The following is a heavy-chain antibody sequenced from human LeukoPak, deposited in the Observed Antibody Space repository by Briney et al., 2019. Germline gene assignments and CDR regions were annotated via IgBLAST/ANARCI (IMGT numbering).Heavy chain of an antibody. CDR1: GFNSNDYV. CDR3: VTEVAY. V-gene: IGHV3-23*01. CDR2: ISCRGRSL. J-gene: IGHJ1*01. Sequence: GGSVSPSCSASGFNSNDYVMSGVRQAPGKGLEWVSSISCRGRSLYYADSIKGRFNISRDNSKHILYLQMDSLRAEHTAIYYCVTEVAYWGQDPRHTVSS.